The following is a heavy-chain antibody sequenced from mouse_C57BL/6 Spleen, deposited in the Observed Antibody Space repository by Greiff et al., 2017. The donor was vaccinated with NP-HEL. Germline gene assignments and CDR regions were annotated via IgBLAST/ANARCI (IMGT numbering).Heavy chain of an antibody. CDR3: AREKYYGSSYWYFDV. CDR1: GYTFTDYN. Sequence: EVQLQQSGPELVKPGASVKMSCKASGYTFTDYNMHWVKQSHGKSLEWIGYINPNNGGTSYNQKFKGKATLTANKSSSTAYMELRRLTSEESAVYYCAREKYYGSSYWYFDVWGTGTTVTVSS. CDR2: INPNNGGT. V-gene: IGHV1-22*01. J-gene: IGHJ1*03. D-gene: IGHD1-1*01.